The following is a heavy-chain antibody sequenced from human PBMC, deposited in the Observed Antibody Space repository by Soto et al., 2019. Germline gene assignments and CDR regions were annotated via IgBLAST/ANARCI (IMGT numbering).Heavy chain of an antibody. CDR3: ARVLGYYGSGSYYNRILDY. V-gene: IGHV4-38-2*01. Sequence: ETLSLTCAVSGYSISSGYYWGWIRQPPGKGLEWIGSIYHSGSTYYNPSLKSRVTISVDTSKNQFSLKLSSVTAADTAVYYCARVLGYYGSGSYYNRILDYWGQGTLVTVSS. CDR2: IYHSGST. D-gene: IGHD3-10*01. CDR1: GYSISSGYY. J-gene: IGHJ4*02.